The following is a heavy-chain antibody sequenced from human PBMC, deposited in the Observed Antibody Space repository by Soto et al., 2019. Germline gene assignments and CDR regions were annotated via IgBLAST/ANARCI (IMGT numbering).Heavy chain of an antibody. Sequence: EVQLVESGGGLVQPGGSLRLSCAASGFTFSSYDMHWVRQATGKGLEWVSAIGTAGDTYYPGSVKGRFTISRENAKNSLYLQMNSLRAGDTAVCYCARGEYGSGSLLHWGQGTLVTVSS. V-gene: IGHV3-13*04. D-gene: IGHD3-10*01. CDR2: IGTAGDT. CDR3: ARGEYGSGSLLH. J-gene: IGHJ4*02. CDR1: GFTFSSYD.